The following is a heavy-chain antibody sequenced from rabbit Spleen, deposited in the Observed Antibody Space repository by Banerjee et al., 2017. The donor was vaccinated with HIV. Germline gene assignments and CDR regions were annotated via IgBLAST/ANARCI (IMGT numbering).Heavy chain of an antibody. CDR3: ARDTGSSFSSYGMDL. D-gene: IGHD8-1*01. J-gene: IGHJ6*01. Sequence: QSLEESGGDLVKPGASLTLTCTASEFSFSTSYHMCWVRQAPGKGLEWIASINSGSSGTTYYASWAKGRFTCSKTSSTTVTLQMTSLTVADTATYFCARDTGSSFSSYGMDLWGQGTLVTVS. CDR2: INSGSSGTT. CDR1: EFSFSTSYH. V-gene: IGHV1S40*01.